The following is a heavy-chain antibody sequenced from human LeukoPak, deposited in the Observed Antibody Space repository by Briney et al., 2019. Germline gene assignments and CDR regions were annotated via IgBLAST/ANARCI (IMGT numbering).Heavy chain of an antibody. Sequence: GESLKISCRGSGYSFTTYWIGWVRQMPGKGLEWMGIIYPGDSDTRYSPSFQGQVTISADRSISTAYLQWSSLKASDTAMYYCARQEEGGSYYGPFDYWGQGTLVTVSS. D-gene: IGHD1-26*01. V-gene: IGHV5-51*01. J-gene: IGHJ4*02. CDR3: ARQEEGGSYYGPFDY. CDR2: IYPGDSDT. CDR1: GYSFTTYW.